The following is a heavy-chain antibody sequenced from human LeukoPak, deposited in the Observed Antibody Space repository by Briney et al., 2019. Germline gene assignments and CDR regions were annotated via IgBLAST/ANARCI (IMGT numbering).Heavy chain of an antibody. V-gene: IGHV4-34*01. Sequence: SETLSLTCVVYGGSFSGYYWSWIRQPPGKGLEWIGEINHSGSTNYNPSLKSRVTISVDTSKNQFSLKLSSVTAADTAVYYCARRGNWNYVLDNWGQGTLAIVSS. J-gene: IGHJ4*02. CDR1: GGSFSGYY. D-gene: IGHD1-7*01. CDR3: ARRGNWNYVLDN. CDR2: INHSGST.